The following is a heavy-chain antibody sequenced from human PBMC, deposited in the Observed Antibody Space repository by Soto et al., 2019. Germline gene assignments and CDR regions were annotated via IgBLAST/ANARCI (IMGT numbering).Heavy chain of an antibody. CDR2: INHSGST. Sequence: QVQLQQWGAGLLKPSETLSLTCAVHGGSFSGFYWSWIRQPPGKGLEWIGEINHSGSTNYNPSLKSRVTISADTSKNQFSLQLSSVTAADTAVYYCVSKLGSCTGGSCNWYFDLWGRGTLVTVSS. D-gene: IGHD2-15*01. J-gene: IGHJ2*01. CDR3: VSKLGSCTGGSCNWYFDL. V-gene: IGHV4-34*01. CDR1: GGSFSGFY.